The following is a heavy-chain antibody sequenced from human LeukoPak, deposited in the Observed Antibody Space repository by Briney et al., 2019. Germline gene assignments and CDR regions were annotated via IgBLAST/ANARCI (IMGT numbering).Heavy chain of an antibody. J-gene: IGHJ6*02. CDR1: GYTFTSYD. CDR2: MNPNSGNT. CDR3: ARAGAIHYYYYYYGMDV. D-gene: IGHD4/OR15-4a*01. Sequence: ASVKVSCKASGYTFTSYDINWVRQATGQGLEWMGWMNPNSGNTGYAQKFQGRVTMTRNTSISTAYMELSSLRSEDTAVYYCARAGAIHYYYYYYGMDVWGQGTTVTVSS. V-gene: IGHV1-8*01.